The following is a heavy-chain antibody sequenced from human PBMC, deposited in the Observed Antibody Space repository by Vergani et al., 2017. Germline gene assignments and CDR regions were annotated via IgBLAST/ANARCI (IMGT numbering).Heavy chain of an antibody. Sequence: QVQLVQSGAEVKKPGASVKVSCKASGYTFTSYDINRVRQATGQGLEWMGWMNPNSGNTGYAQKFQGRVTITRNTSISTAYMELSSLRSEDTAVYYCAKVSSSSGWTGYYYYYMDVWGKGTTVTVSS. D-gene: IGHD6-19*01. CDR1: GYTFTSYD. J-gene: IGHJ6*03. CDR2: MNPNSGNT. CDR3: AKVSSSSGWTGYYYYYMDV. V-gene: IGHV1-8*03.